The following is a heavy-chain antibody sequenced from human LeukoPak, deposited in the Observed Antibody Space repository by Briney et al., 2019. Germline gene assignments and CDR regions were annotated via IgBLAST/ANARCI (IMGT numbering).Heavy chain of an antibody. J-gene: IGHJ4*02. Sequence: SETLSLTCTVSGGSVSSGSHYWTWIRQPPGKELEWIGYIYYSGITNYNPSLKSRVTMSVDTSKNQFSLKLSSVSAADTAVYYRARDAGYSTGWYADWGQGTLVTISS. CDR3: ARDAGYSTGWYAD. D-gene: IGHD6-19*01. CDR2: IYYSGIT. CDR1: GGSVSSGSHY. V-gene: IGHV4-61*01.